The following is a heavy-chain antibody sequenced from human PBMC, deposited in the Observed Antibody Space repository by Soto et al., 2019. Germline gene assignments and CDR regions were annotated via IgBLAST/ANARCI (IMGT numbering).Heavy chain of an antibody. V-gene: IGHV3-30*18. CDR1: GFIFSYYG. CDR2: ISFDGSNK. D-gene: IGHD4-17*01. Sequence: GGSLRLSCAASGFIFSYYGMPWVRPAPGKGLEGGAVISFDGSNKNSADYVKGRFTISRDNSKNTLYLQMDSLRAEDTAVYYCAKVTTVTSSSHYSYYGMDVWGQGTTVTVSS. J-gene: IGHJ6*02. CDR3: AKVTTVTSSSHYSYYGMDV.